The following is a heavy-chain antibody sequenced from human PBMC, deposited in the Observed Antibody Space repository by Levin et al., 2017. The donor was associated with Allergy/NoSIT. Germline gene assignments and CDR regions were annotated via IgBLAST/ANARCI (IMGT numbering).Heavy chain of an antibody. CDR1: GFTFDDYG. Sequence: PGGSLRLSCAASGFTFDDYGMSWVRQAPGKGLEWVSGINGKGYSSGYAASVKGRFTISRDNAKNSLYLQMNSLRGEDTALYYCARRWPKYCSTTSCPEWYFDLWGRGTLVTVSS. J-gene: IGHJ2*01. V-gene: IGHV3-20*04. CDR2: INGKGYSS. D-gene: IGHD2-2*01. CDR3: ARRWPKYCSTTSCPEWYFDL.